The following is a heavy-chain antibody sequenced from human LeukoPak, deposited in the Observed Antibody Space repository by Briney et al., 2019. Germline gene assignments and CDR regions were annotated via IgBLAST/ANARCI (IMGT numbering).Heavy chain of an antibody. Sequence: ASVKVSCKASGYSFIRYYMHWVRQAPGQGLEWMGWIHPGSGVTVYAQNFQGRVTITRDTSISTAYMDLTSLKSDDTAVYYCASYGSGYNWLDPWGQGTLVTVSS. CDR1: GYSFIRYY. CDR2: IHPGSGVT. J-gene: IGHJ5*02. D-gene: IGHD3-10*01. CDR3: ASYGSGYNWLDP. V-gene: IGHV1-2*02.